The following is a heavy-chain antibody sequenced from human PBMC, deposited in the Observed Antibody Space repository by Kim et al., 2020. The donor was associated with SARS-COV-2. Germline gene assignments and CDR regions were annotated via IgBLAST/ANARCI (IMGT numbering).Heavy chain of an antibody. D-gene: IGHD1-26*01. V-gene: IGHV1-69*13. Sequence: SVKVSCKASGGTFSSHAISWVRQAPGQGLEWMGGIIPIFGTANYAQKFQGRVTITADESTSTAYMELSSLRSEDTAVYYCARGGQVGAQEPGDYWGQGTLVTVSS. CDR3: ARGGQVGAQEPGDY. J-gene: IGHJ4*02. CDR1: GGTFSSHA. CDR2: IIPIFGTA.